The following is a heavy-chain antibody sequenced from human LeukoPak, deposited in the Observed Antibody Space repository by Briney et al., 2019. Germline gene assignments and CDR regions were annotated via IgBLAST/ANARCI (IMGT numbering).Heavy chain of an antibody. V-gene: IGHV3-7*01. Sequence: PGGSLRLSCAASGFTFSTYWMSWVRQAPGKGLEWVANIKQDGSEKYYVDSVKGRFTISRDNAKNSLYLQMSSLRAEDTAVYYCARDRLVVGARGGVDYWGQGTLVPVSS. CDR3: ARDRLVVGARGGVDY. J-gene: IGHJ4*02. D-gene: IGHD1-26*01. CDR1: GFTFSTYW. CDR2: IKQDGSEK.